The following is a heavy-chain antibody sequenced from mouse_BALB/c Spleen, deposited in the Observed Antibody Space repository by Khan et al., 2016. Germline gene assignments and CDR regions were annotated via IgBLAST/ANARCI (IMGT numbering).Heavy chain of an antibody. J-gene: IGHJ2*01. Sequence: QVQLKQSGAELARPGASVKMSCKASGYTFTSYTMLWVKQRPGQGLEWIGYIAPRSDYTDYNQKFKDKATLTADKSSTTAYMQLNSLTSEEAAVYDGASGGWLQGSFDYWGQGTTLTGSS. CDR1: GYTFTSYT. CDR2: IAPRSDYT. D-gene: IGHD2-2*01. CDR3: ASGGWLQGSFDY. V-gene: IGHV1-4*01.